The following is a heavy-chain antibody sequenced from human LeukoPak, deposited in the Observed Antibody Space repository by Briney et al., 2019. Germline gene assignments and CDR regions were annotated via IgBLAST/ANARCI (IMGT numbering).Heavy chain of an antibody. CDR2: IKSKIDGGTT. CDR3: ITAFDSSGYYRSY. J-gene: IGHJ4*02. D-gene: IGHD3-22*01. V-gene: IGHV3-15*07. CDR1: GFTFSNAW. Sequence: PGGSLRLSCAASGFTFSNAWMNWVRQAPGKGLEWVGHIKSKIDGGTTDYAAPVKGRFTTSRDDSKNTLYLEMNSLKTEDTAVYYCITAFDSSGYYRSYWGQGTLVTVSS.